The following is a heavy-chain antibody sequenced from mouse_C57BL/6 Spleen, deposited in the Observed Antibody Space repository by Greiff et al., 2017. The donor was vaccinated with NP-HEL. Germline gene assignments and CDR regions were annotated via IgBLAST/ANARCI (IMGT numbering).Heavy chain of an antibody. J-gene: IGHJ1*03. D-gene: IGHD1-1*01. CDR1: GYTFTSYT. CDR2: INPSSGYT. V-gene: IGHV1-4*01. CDR3: ARRDYYGSKYFDV. Sequence: VQLVESGAELARPGASVKMSCKASGYTFTSYTMHWVKQRPGQGLEWIGYINPSSGYTKYNQKFKDKATLTADKSSSTAYMQLSSLTSEDSAVYYCARRDYYGSKYFDVWGTGTTVTVSS.